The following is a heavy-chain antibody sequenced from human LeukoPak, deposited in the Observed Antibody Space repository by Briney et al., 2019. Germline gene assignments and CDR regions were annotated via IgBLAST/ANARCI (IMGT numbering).Heavy chain of an antibody. J-gene: IGHJ4*02. CDR3: ARVFLVAASGSYYRHFDC. CDR1: GGSFSGYY. CDR2: INHSGST. Sequence: SETLSLTCAVYGGSFSGYYWSWIRQPPGKGLEWIGEINHSGSTNYNPSLKSRVTISVDTSKNQFSLKLSSVTAADTAVYYCARVFLVAASGSYYRHFDCWGQGTLVTVSS. V-gene: IGHV4-34*01. D-gene: IGHD3-10*01.